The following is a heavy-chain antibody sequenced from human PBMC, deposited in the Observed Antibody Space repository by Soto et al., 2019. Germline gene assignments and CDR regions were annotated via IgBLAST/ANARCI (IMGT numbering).Heavy chain of an antibody. CDR1: GGSISSYY. CDR3: ARDPAFLERYFDLPRVAFDI. CDR2: IYYSGST. V-gene: IGHV4-59*01. J-gene: IGHJ3*02. D-gene: IGHD3-9*01. Sequence: KTSETLSLTCTVSGGSISSYYWSWIRQPPGKGLEWIGYIYYSGSTNYNPSLKSRVTISVDTSKNQFSLKLSSVTAADTAVYYCARDPAFLERYFDLPRVAFDIWGQGTMVTVSS.